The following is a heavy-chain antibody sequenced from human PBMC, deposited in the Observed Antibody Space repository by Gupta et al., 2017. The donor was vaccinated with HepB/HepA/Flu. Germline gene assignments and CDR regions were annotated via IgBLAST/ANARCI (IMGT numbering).Heavy chain of an antibody. D-gene: IGHD6-25*01. CDR1: GGSISSYY. CDR3: ARDQRVRYFDL. CDR2: IYYSGST. J-gene: IGHJ2*01. Sequence: QVQLQESGPGLVKPSETLSLTCTVSGGSISSYYWSWIRQPPGKGLEWIGYIYYSGSTNYNPSLKSRVTISVDTSKNQFSLKLSSVTAADTAVYYCARDQRVRYFDLWGRGTLVTVSS. V-gene: IGHV4-59*01.